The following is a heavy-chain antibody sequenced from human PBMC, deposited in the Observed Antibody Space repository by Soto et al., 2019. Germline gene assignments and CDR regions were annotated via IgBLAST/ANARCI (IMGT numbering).Heavy chain of an antibody. J-gene: IGHJ4*02. CDR1: GLTFSKAW. Sequence: EVQLVESGGGVVKPGWSLRLSCAASGLTFSKAWMSWVRQAPGKGLEWVGRIKSKTDGGTTDYAAPVKGRFTITRDDSKNTLYLQMNSLKTEDTAVYYCTTDSLRFLDWLSYWGQGTLVTVSS. CDR2: IKSKTDGGTT. D-gene: IGHD3-3*01. V-gene: IGHV3-15*01. CDR3: TTDSLRFLDWLSY.